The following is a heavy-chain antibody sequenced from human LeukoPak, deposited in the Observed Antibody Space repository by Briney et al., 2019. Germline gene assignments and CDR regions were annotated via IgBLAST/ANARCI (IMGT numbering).Heavy chain of an antibody. CDR2: ISHSGST. CDR1: GGSISSSNW. V-gene: IGHV4-4*02. Sequence: PSETLSLTCAVSGGSISSSNWWSWVRQPPGKGLEWSGEISHSGSTNYNPSLKSRVTISVDKSKKQFSLKLSSVTVADTAVYFCARASSHCSSTSCYDWFDPWGQGTLVTVSS. CDR3: ARASSHCSSTSCYDWFDP. J-gene: IGHJ5*02. D-gene: IGHD2-2*01.